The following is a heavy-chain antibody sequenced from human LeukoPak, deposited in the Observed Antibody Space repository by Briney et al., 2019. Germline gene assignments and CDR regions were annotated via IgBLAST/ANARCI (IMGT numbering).Heavy chain of an antibody. D-gene: IGHD2-2*01. J-gene: IGHJ5*02. V-gene: IGHV3-48*04. CDR2: ISSSGSTI. Sequence: GGSLRLSCAASGYTFSSYWMHWVRQAPGKGLEWVSYISSSGSTIYYADSVKGRFTISRDNAKNSLYLQMNSLRAEDTAVYYCARETHLGYCSSTSCSAPRSWFDPWGQGTLVTVSS. CDR1: GYTFSSYW. CDR3: ARETHLGYCSSTSCSAPRSWFDP.